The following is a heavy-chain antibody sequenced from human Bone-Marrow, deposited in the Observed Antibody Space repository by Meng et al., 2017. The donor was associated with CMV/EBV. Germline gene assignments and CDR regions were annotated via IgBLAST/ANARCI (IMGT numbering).Heavy chain of an antibody. J-gene: IGHJ6*01. Sequence: GESLKISCAASGFTFSSYGMHWVRQAPGKGLVWVSRINSDGSSTSYADSVKGRFTISRDNAKNTLYLQMNSLRAEDTAVYYCASVDTATHDYYYYGMAVWGQGNTV. D-gene: IGHD5-18*01. CDR3: ASVDTATHDYYYYGMAV. V-gene: IGHV3-74*01. CDR1: GFTFSSYG. CDR2: INSDGSST.